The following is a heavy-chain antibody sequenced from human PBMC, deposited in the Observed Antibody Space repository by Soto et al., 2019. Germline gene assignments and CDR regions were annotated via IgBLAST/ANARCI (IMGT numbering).Heavy chain of an antibody. CDR3: AREGGVIAYFDY. Sequence: QVQLVESGGGVVQPGRSLRLSCAASGFTFSSYAMHWVRQAPGKGLEWVAVISYDGSNKYYADSVKGRFIISRDNSKNTLYLQMNSLRAEDTAVYYCAREGGVIAYFDYWGQGTLVTVSS. CDR2: ISYDGSNK. V-gene: IGHV3-30-3*01. D-gene: IGHD3-10*01. J-gene: IGHJ4*02. CDR1: GFTFSSYA.